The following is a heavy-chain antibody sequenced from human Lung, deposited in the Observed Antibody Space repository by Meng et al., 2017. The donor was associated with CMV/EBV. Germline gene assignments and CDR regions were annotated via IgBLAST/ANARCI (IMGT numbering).Heavy chain of an antibody. V-gene: IGHV1-2*02. D-gene: IGHD2-2*01. CDR1: GYTFAGYH. CDR2: INPRSGGT. CDR3: ARWGGGDIIVVPSAFDN. J-gene: IGHJ4*02. Sequence: AXVXVSXXASGYTFAGYHLHWVRQAPGHGLEWLGWINPRSGGTNYAPNFRGRVTMTTDTSVNTVYMQLSRLIPDDTATYFCARWGGGDIIVVPSAFDNWGQGXLVTVSS.